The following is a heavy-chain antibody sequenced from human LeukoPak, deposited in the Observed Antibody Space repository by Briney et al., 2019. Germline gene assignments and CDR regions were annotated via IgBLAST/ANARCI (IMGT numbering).Heavy chain of an antibody. CDR1: GFTFSSYA. V-gene: IGHV3-23*01. CDR2: ISGSGGST. CDR3: AKGVGIKTWGYFDY. J-gene: IGHJ4*02. Sequence: GASLRLSCAASGFTFSSYAMSWVRQAPGKGLDWVSAISGSGGSTYYADSVKGRFTISRDNSKNTLYLQMNSLRAEDTAVYYCAKGVGIKTWGYFDYWGQGTLVTVSS. D-gene: IGHD3-16*01.